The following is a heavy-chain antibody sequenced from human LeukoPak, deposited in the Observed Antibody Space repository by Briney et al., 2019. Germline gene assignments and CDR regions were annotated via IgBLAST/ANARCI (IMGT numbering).Heavy chain of an antibody. V-gene: IGHV3-30*04. D-gene: IGHD6-19*01. Sequence: GGSLRLSCATSGFTFSSYAFHWVRQAPGKGLEWVATMSFDVNNKYYADSVRGRFTISRDNAKNSLYLQMNSLRAEDTAVYYCARPGYSSGFWGQGTLVTVSS. CDR2: MSFDVNNK. J-gene: IGHJ4*02. CDR3: ARPGYSSGF. CDR1: GFTFSSYA.